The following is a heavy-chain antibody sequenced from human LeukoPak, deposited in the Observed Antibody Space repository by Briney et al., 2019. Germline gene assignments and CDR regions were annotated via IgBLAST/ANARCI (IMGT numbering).Heavy chain of an antibody. CDR3: ARQEARNYYYEGLDY. Sequence: GGSLRLSCVASGFIFSGYAIHWVRQAPGKGLEWVALISYNGGRKDYADSVKGRFTIDRDNSKNTVYLHMNSLRPDDTAIYLCARQEARNYYYEGLDYWGQGNLVTVSS. J-gene: IGHJ4*02. CDR2: ISYNGGRK. V-gene: IGHV3-30*04. D-gene: IGHD3-22*01. CDR1: GFIFSGYA.